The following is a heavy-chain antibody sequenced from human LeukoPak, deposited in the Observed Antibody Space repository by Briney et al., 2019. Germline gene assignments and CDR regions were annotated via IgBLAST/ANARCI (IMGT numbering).Heavy chain of an antibody. CDR3: AKGSGQEARIYDY. J-gene: IGHJ4*02. CDR1: GFTFSSYA. CDR2: ISGGGGST. V-gene: IGHV3-23*01. Sequence: HRGGSLRLSCAASGFTFSSYAMSWVRQAPGKGLEWVSAISGGGGSTYYADSVKGRFTISRDNSKNTLYLQMNSLRAADTAVYYCAKGSGQEARIYDYWGQGTLVTVSS. D-gene: IGHD3-10*01.